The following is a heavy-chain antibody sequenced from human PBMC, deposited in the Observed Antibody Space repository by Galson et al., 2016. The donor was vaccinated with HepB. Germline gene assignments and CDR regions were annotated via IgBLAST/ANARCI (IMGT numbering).Heavy chain of an antibody. V-gene: IGHV3-74*01. Sequence: SLRLSCAASGFTFRRHWMHWVRQAPGKGLVWVSRIDDDGRSKAYADSVKGRFTISRDNAKNTLYLEMNSLQGEDTAVYYVAKDMGEQLWDDDALDIWGQGTMVTVS. CDR2: IDDDGRSK. J-gene: IGHJ3*02. CDR1: GFTFRRHW. CDR3: AKDMGEQLWDDDALDI. D-gene: IGHD5-18*01.